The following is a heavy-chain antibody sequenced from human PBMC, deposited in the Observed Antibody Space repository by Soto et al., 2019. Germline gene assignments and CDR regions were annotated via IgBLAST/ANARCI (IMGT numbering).Heavy chain of an antibody. J-gene: IGHJ4*02. CDR2: INPKFGDT. CDR3: ARVHCSGAICQLFDY. CDR1: GYTFTAYH. D-gene: IGHD2-15*01. V-gene: IGHV1-2*02. Sequence: QVQLVQSGAEVKEPGDSVRVSCEASGYTFTAYHIHWVRQAPGQGLEWMGWINPKFGDTTYAQDFQGRVSMTRDMSISTVYMELSRLTSDDTAIYYCARVHCSGAICQLFDYWGQGTLVTVSS.